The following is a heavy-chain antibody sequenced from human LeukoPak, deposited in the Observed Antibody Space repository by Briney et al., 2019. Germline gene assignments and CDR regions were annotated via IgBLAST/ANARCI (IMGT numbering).Heavy chain of an antibody. CDR2: ISGSGGST. D-gene: IGHD3-22*01. J-gene: IGHJ4*02. V-gene: IGHV3-23*01. CDR3: AKVDSSGYEFDY. Sequence: AISGSGGSTYYAASVKGRFTISRDNSKNTLYLQMNSLRAEDTAVYYCAKVDSSGYEFDYWGQGTLVTVSS.